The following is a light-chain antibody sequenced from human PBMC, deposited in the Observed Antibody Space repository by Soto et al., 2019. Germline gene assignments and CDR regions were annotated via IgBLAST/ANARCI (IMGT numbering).Light chain of an antibody. J-gene: IGKJ1*01. V-gene: IGKV3D-15*01. CDR1: QSVSSN. Sequence: EIVMTQSPATLSVSPGERATFSCRASQSVSSNLAWYQQKPGQAPRLLMYGASNRAPGIPDRFSGTGSGTDFTLTIDRLEPEDFAVYYCQQSLNPKTFGQGTKVDI. CDR2: GAS. CDR3: QQSLNPKT.